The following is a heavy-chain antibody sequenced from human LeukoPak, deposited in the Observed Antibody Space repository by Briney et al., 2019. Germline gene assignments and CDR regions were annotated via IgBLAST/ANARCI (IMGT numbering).Heavy chain of an antibody. CDR2: VYYSGST. CDR3: ARHAYCGGDCFGGAFEI. Sequence: SETLSLTCTVSDGSISSINFYWGWIRQPPGKGLEWIGYVYYSGSTSYNPSLKSRVTISLDTSKHQFSLKLNSVTAADTAVYYCARHAYCGGDCFGGAFEIWGQGTMVTVSS. D-gene: IGHD2-21*02. J-gene: IGHJ3*02. V-gene: IGHV4-61*05. CDR1: DGSISSINFY.